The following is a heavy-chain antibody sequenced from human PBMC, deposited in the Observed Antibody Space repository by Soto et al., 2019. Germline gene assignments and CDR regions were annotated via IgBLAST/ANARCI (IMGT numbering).Heavy chain of an antibody. CDR1: RASMIDYY. CDR2: MFYSGRS. V-gene: IGHV4-59*01. CDR3: VRSGHSFGGVV. D-gene: IGHD3-16*01. Sequence: SETLSLTCTVSRASMIDYYGRWVRQTPGRGLEWIGYMFYSGRSNYNPSLKSRVAISVDTSKNEISLKLHSVTAADTAVYYCVRSGHSFGGVVWGQGSLVTVSS. J-gene: IGHJ4*02.